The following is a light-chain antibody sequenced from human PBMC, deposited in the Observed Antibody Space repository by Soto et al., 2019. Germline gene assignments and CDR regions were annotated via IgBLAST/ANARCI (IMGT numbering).Light chain of an antibody. CDR3: QQDNNWPPWT. Sequence: EIVMTQSPATLSVSPGERATLSCRASQSVSGNLAWYQQKPGQAPRLLIYGASTRATGIPARFSGSGSGTEFTLTISSLQSEDFAFYYCQQDNNWPPWTFGQGTKVEIK. J-gene: IGKJ1*01. CDR1: QSVSGN. CDR2: GAS. V-gene: IGKV3-15*01.